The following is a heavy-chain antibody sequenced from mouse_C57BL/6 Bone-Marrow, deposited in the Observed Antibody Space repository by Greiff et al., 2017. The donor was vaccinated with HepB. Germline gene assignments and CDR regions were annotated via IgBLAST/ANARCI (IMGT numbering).Heavy chain of an antibody. V-gene: IGHV1-50*01. CDR3: ATVWDRRTYYFDY. CDR1: GYTFTSYW. J-gene: IGHJ2*01. D-gene: IGHD3-3*01. Sequence: QVQLQQPGAELVKPGASVKLSCKASGYTFTSYWMQWVKQRPGQGLEWIGEIDPSDSYTNYNQKFKGKATLTVDTSSSTAYMQLSSLTSEDSAVYYCATVWDRRTYYFDYWGQGTTLTVSS. CDR2: IDPSDSYT.